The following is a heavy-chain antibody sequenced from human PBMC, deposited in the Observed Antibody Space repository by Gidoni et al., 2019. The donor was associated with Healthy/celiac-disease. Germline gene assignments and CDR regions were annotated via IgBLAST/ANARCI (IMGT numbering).Heavy chain of an antibody. CDR1: GGSISSSSYY. CDR2: IYYSGST. D-gene: IGHD3-10*01. CDR3: ARHRKLWFGELFPTGFMDV. J-gene: IGHJ6*03. V-gene: IGHV4-39*01. Sequence: QLQLQESGPGLVKPSETLSLTCTVSGGSISSSSYYWGWIRQPPGKGLEWIGSIYYSGSTYYNPSLKSRVTISVDTSKNQFSLKLSSVTAADTAVYYCARHRKLWFGELFPTGFMDVWGKGTTVTVSS.